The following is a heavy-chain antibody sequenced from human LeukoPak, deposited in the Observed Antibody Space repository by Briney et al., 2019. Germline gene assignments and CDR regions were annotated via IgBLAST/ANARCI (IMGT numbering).Heavy chain of an antibody. J-gene: IGHJ4*02. V-gene: IGHV1-2*02. CDR3: ARDRPMVRGVIMIGY. Sequence: ASVKVSCKASGYTFTGYYMHWVRQAPGQGLEWMGWINPNSGGTNYAQKFQGRVTMTRDTSISTAYMELSRLRSDDTAVYYCARDRPMVRGVIMIGYWGQGTLVTVSS. D-gene: IGHD3-10*01. CDR1: GYTFTGYY. CDR2: INPNSGGT.